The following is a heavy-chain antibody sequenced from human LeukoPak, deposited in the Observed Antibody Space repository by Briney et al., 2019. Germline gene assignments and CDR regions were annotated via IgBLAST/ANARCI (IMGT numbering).Heavy chain of an antibody. D-gene: IGHD4-23*01. CDR3: ARGRRGNRNFDY. CDR1: GGSFSGYY. CDR2: INRSGST. J-gene: IGHJ4*02. V-gene: IGHV4-34*01. Sequence: PSETLSLTCAVYGGSFSGYYWSWIRQPPGKGLEWIGEINRSGSTNYNPSLKSRVTISVDTSKNQFSLKLSSVTAADTAVYYCARGRRGNRNFDYWGQGTLVTVSS.